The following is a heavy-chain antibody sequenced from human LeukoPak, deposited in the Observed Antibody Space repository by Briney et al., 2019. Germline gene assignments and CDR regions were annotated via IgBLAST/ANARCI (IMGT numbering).Heavy chain of an antibody. V-gene: IGHV1-18*01. CDR3: ARLPRRDGYNENYYYYYYMDV. J-gene: IGHJ6*03. D-gene: IGHD5-24*01. Sequence: GASVKVSCKASGYTFTSYGISWVRQAPGQGLEWMGWISAYNGNTNYAQKLQGRVTMTTDTSTSTAYMELRSLRSDDTAVYYCARLPRRDGYNENYYYYYYMDVWGKGTTVTVSS. CDR1: GYTFTSYG. CDR2: ISAYNGNT.